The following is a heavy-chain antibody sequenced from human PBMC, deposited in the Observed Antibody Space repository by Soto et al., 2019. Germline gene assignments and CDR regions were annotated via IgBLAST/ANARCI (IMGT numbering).Heavy chain of an antibody. J-gene: IGHJ4*02. D-gene: IGHD2-2*01. CDR1: GCTFNNHG. CDR2: ISYDGRNK. Sequence: GGSLRLSCAAAGCTFNNHGMHWVRQAPGKGLQWVAIISYDGRNKYYADSVKGRFTISRDNSKNTLYLQMNSLRTEDTAVYYCAKVGRNCISTSCYAGGMDYWGQGNLVTVS. CDR3: AKVGRNCISTSCYAGGMDY. V-gene: IGHV3-30*18.